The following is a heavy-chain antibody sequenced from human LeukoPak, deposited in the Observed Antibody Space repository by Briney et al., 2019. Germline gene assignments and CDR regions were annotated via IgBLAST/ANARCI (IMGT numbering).Heavy chain of an antibody. Sequence: GGSLRLSCAASGFSISGYWMHWVRQAPGKGLEWVAVIWYDGSNKYYVESVKGRFTISRDNSKNMLYLEINSMRAEDTAVYYCASDNGRGFDYWGQGTLVTVSS. CDR2: IWYDGSNK. V-gene: IGHV3-33*08. CDR1: GFSISGYW. J-gene: IGHJ4*02. CDR3: ASDNGRGFDY.